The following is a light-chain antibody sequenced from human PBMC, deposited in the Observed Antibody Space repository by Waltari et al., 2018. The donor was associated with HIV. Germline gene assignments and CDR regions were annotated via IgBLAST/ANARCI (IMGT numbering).Light chain of an antibody. CDR3: QQLNSFPLT. J-gene: IGKJ4*02. V-gene: IGKV1-9*01. CDR1: QGISSY. CDR2: AAS. Sequence: DIQLTQSPSFLSASVGNRVTIPCRASQGISSYLAWYQQNPGKAPKLLIYAASTVQSGVPSMFSGSGSRTEFTLTISSLQPEDFATYYCQQLNSFPLTFGEGTKVEIK.